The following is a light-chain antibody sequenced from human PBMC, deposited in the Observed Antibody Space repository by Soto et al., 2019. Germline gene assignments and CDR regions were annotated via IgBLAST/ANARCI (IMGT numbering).Light chain of an antibody. CDR2: KAS. CDR3: QQYNTPAMA. CDR1: QSINSW. V-gene: IGKV1-5*03. J-gene: IGKJ5*01. Sequence: DIQMTQSPSTLSAALGDRVPITCRASQSINSWLAWYQQKPGKAPKLLIQKASTLQSGVPSRFSGSQSGTEFTLTISSLQPDDFATYFCQQYNTPAMAFGQATRLEIK.